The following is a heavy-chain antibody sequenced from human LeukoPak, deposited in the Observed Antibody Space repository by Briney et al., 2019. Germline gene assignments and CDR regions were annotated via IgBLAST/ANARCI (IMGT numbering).Heavy chain of an antibody. CDR3: ASAVARDAFDI. Sequence: GGSLRLSCAASGFTVSSNYMSWVRQAPGKGLEWVSVIYSGGSTYYADSVKGRFTISRDNSKNTLYLQVNSLRAEDTAVYYCASAVARDAFDIWGQGTMVTVSS. CDR2: IYSGGST. J-gene: IGHJ3*02. V-gene: IGHV3-53*01. D-gene: IGHD2-21*01. CDR1: GFTVSSNY.